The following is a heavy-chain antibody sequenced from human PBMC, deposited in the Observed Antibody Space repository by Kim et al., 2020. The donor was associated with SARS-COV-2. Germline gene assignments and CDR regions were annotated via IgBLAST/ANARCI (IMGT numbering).Heavy chain of an antibody. J-gene: IGHJ4*02. CDR1: GGSISSSSYY. V-gene: IGHV4-39*01. CDR3: ARIATVTDPLDY. CDR2: IYYSGST. Sequence: SETLSLTCTVSGGSISSSSYYWGWIRQPPGKGLEWIGSIYYSGSTYYNPSLKSRVTISVDTSKKQFSLKLSSVTAADTAVYYCARIATVTDPLDYWGQGTLVTVSS. D-gene: IGHD4-4*01.